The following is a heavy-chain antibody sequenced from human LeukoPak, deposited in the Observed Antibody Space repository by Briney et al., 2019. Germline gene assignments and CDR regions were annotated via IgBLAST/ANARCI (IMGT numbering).Heavy chain of an antibody. D-gene: IGHD6-13*01. Sequence: GESLKISCQGSGYNFATYWIVWVRQMPGKGLEWMGIIYPGNSHTRSSPSFQGQVTISADTSISTAYLHWSSLQSSDTAMYYCAKFNATWYGDTWGQGTLVTVSS. J-gene: IGHJ4*02. CDR2: IYPGNSHT. V-gene: IGHV5-51*01. CDR1: GYNFATYW. CDR3: AKFNATWYGDT.